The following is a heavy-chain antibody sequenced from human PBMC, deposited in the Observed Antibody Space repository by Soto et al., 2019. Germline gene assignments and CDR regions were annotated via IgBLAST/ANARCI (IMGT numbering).Heavy chain of an antibody. V-gene: IGHV3-23*01. CDR3: AKATTNGGWFNPFDS. Sequence: EVQLLESGGGLVQPGGSLSLSCAASGFSFVNYAMNWVRQAPGKGLEWVSGLSGSGTSTYYADSVKGRFTISRDNSRDTLFLQMTSLTADDTAVYYCAKATTNGGWFNPFDSWCQGAVVTVSS. J-gene: IGHJ4*02. D-gene: IGHD6-19*01. CDR1: GFSFVNYA. CDR2: LSGSGTST.